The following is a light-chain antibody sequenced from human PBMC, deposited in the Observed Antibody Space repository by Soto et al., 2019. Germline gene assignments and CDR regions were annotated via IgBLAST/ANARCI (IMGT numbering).Light chain of an antibody. J-gene: IGKJ1*01. Sequence: EVVSTQSPDTLSLPPGERATHSCRASQSISSYLAWYQQKPGQAPRLLIYDASRRATGIPDRFSGSGSGTDFTLTINRLEPEDFAVYYCQHYGTSPLTFGQGTKVDIK. CDR1: QSISSY. V-gene: IGKV3-20*01. CDR3: QHYGTSPLT. CDR2: DAS.